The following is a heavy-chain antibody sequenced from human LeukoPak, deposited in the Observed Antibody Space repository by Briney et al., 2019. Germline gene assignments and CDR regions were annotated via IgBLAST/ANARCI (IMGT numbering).Heavy chain of an antibody. J-gene: IGHJ4*02. CDR2: ISGSGGSGARST. CDR3: AKDSIVVVPPARGGFDY. CDR1: GFTFSSYA. D-gene: IGHD2-2*01. Sequence: GGSLTLSCAASGFTFSSYAMSWLRQAPGKGLEWVSVISGSGGSGARSTYYADSVKGRFTISRDNSKNTLYLQMNSLRDEDTAGYYCAKDSIVVVPPARGGFDYWGQGTLVTVSS. V-gene: IGHV3-23*01.